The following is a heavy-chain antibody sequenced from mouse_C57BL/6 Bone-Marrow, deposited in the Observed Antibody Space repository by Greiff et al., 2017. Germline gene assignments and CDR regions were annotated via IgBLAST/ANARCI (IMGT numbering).Heavy chain of an antibody. CDR1: GFTFSDYY. Sequence: EVQGVESGGGLVQPGGSLKLSCAASGFTFSDYYMYWVRQTPEKRLEWVAYISNGGGSTYYPDTVKGRFTISRDNAKNTLYLQMSRLKSEDTAMYYCARHYDYWGQGTLVTVSA. J-gene: IGHJ3*01. CDR3: ARHYDY. CDR2: ISNGGGST. D-gene: IGHD2-3*01. V-gene: IGHV5-12*01.